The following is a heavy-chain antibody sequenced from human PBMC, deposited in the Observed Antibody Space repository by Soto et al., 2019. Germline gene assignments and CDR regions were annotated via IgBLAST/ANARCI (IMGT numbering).Heavy chain of an antibody. CDR2: IYYSGST. V-gene: IGHV4-59*01. D-gene: IGHD5-12*01. Sequence: SETLSLTCTVSGGSISSYYWSWIRQPPGKGLEWIGYIYYSGSTNYNPSLKSRVTISVDTSKNQFSLKLSSVTAADTAVYYCARGHVDIVATTYYYYYGMDVWGQGTTVTVSS. CDR1: GGSISSYY. J-gene: IGHJ6*02. CDR3: ARGHVDIVATTYYYYYGMDV.